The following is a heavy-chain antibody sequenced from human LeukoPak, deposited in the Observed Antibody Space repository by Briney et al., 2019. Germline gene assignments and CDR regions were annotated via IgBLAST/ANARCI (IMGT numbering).Heavy chain of an antibody. V-gene: IGHV3-7*01. CDR2: IKQDGSEK. J-gene: IGHJ3*02. CDR3: ARDLAGPPQEAFDI. CDR1: GFTFSSYR. Sequence: PGGSLRLSCAASGFTFSSYRMSWLRQAPGKGLEWVANIKQDGSEKYYVDSVKGRFTISRDNAKNSLYLQMNSLRAEDTAVYYCARDLAGPPQEAFDIWGQGTMVTVSS.